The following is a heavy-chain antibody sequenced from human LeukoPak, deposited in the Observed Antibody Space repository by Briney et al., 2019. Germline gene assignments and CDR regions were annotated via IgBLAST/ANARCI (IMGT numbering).Heavy chain of an antibody. CDR3: AGGDYVWGSYR. Sequence: KPSETLSLTCAVSGYSISSSYYWGWIRQPPGKGLEWIGSIYYSGSTYYNPSLKSRVTISVDTSKNQFSLKLSSVTAADTAVYYCAGGDYVWGSYRWGQGTLVTVSS. D-gene: IGHD3-16*01. V-gene: IGHV4-38-2*01. CDR2: IYYSGST. CDR1: GYSISSSYY. J-gene: IGHJ4*02.